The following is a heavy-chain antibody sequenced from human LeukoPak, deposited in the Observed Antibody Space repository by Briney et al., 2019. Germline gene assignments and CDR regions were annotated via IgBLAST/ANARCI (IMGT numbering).Heavy chain of an antibody. V-gene: IGHV5-51*01. Sequence: GESLKISFRGSGYRFTNYWIGWVRQMPGKGLEWMGTIYPDDSDTRYSPSFEGQVTISADKSISAAYLQWNVLKASDTAIYYCARADYGDYVKLRYFDLWGRGTLVTVSS. CDR3: ARADYGDYVKLRYFDL. CDR1: GYRFTNYW. D-gene: IGHD4-17*01. CDR2: IYPDDSDT. J-gene: IGHJ2*01.